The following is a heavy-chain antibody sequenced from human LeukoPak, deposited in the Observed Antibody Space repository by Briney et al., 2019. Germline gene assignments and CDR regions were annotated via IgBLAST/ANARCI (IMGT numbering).Heavy chain of an antibody. V-gene: IGHV1-69*01. CDR3: ARDRGYYDSSGYYLRPDAFDI. D-gene: IGHD3-22*01. Sequence: EASVKVSCKASGGTFSSYAISWVRQAPGQGLEWMGVIIPIFGTANYAQKFQGRVTITADESTSTAYMELSSLRSEDTAVYYCARDRGYYDSSGYYLRPDAFDIWGQGTMVTVSS. J-gene: IGHJ3*02. CDR1: GGTFSSYA. CDR2: IIPIFGTA.